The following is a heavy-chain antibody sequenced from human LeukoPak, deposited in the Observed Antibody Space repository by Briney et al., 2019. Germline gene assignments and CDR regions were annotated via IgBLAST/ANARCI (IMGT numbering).Heavy chain of an antibody. Sequence: PGGSLRLSCAASGFTFSSYSMNWVRQAPGKGLEWVSSISSSSSYIYYADSVKGRFTISRDNAKNSLYLQMNSLRAEDTAVYYCARDKSRDIVVVPAADVGYYYYMDVWGKGTTVTVSS. D-gene: IGHD2-2*01. J-gene: IGHJ6*03. V-gene: IGHV3-21*01. CDR2: ISSSSSYI. CDR1: GFTFSSYS. CDR3: ARDKSRDIVVVPAADVGYYYYMDV.